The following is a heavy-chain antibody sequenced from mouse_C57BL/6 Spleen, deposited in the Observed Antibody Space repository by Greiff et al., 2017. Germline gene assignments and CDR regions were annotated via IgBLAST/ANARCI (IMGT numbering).Heavy chain of an antibody. CDR3: ASQVGTAWFAY. Sequence: EVKLMESGGGLVKPGGSLKLSCAASGFTFSSYTMSWVRQTPEKRMEWVATISGGGGNTYYPDSVKGRFTFSRDNAKNTRYLQMSSLRSEDTAWEYCASQVGTAWFAYWGQGTLVTVSA. V-gene: IGHV5-9*01. CDR2: ISGGGGNT. CDR1: GFTFSSYT. J-gene: IGHJ3*01.